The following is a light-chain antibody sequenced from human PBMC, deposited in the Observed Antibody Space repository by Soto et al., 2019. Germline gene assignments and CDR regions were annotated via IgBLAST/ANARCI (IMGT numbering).Light chain of an antibody. CDR3: QQYSTSVRT. Sequence: DMVLTQSPGTLSLSLGERATLSCRASQGGTSNSLAWYQQKPGQAPSLVIYGAYSRAAGVPDRFSGRGSGTDFTLTISRLEPEDFAVYYCQQYSTSVRTFGQGTKVEV. CDR1: QGGTSNS. V-gene: IGKV3-20*01. J-gene: IGKJ1*01. CDR2: GAY.